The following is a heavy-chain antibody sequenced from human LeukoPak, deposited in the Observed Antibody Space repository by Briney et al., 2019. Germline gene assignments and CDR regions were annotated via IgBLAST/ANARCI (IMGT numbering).Heavy chain of an antibody. CDR2: IYTSGST. Sequence: SETLSLTCTVSGGSISSGSYYWSWIRQPAGKGLEWIGRIYTSGSTNYNPSLKSRVTISVDTSKNQFSLKLSSVTAADTAVYYCARGLGQVYRLRSNFNMDVWGQGTTVTVSS. V-gene: IGHV4-61*02. D-gene: IGHD5-12*01. CDR3: ARGLGQVYRLRSNFNMDV. CDR1: GGSISSGSYY. J-gene: IGHJ6*02.